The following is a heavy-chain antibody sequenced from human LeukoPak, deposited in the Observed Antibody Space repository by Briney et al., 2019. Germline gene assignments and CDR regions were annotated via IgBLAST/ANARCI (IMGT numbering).Heavy chain of an antibody. CDR2: ISGSGGST. V-gene: IGHV3-23*01. Sequence: GGSLRLSCRASGFTFGDYAMSWFRQAPGKGLEWVSAISGSGGSTYYADSVKGRFTISRDNSKNTLYLQMNSLRAEDTAVYYCAKDLGGSSDYWGQGTLVTVSS. CDR1: GFTFGDYA. J-gene: IGHJ4*02. D-gene: IGHD1-26*01. CDR3: AKDLGGSSDY.